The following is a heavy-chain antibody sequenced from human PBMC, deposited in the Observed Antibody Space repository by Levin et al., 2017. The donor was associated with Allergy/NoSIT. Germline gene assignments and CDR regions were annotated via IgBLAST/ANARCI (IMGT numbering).Heavy chain of an antibody. CDR3: TLLQEHL. J-gene: IGHJ6*01. Sequence: PGGSLRLSCTVSGFTFGDFAMKWFRQAPGKGLEWVSFIRSNIHGGTTEYAASVKGRFIMSRDDSKSIAYLQMNSLHQGPIGLPPGTLLQEHLWG. V-gene: IGHV3-49*03. CDR2: IRSNIHGGTT. CDR1: GFTFGDFA.